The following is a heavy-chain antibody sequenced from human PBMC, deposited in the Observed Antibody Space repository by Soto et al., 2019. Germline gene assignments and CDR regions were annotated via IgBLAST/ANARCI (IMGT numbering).Heavy chain of an antibody. Sequence: PGGSLRLSCAASGFTFSSYGMHWVRQAPGKGLEWVAVIWYDGSNKYYADSVKGRFTISRDNSKNTLYLQMNSLRAEDTAVYYCARGDIVVPAAMHHPGMDVWGQGTTVTVSS. CDR3: ARGDIVVPAAMHHPGMDV. V-gene: IGHV3-33*01. J-gene: IGHJ6*02. CDR2: IWYDGSNK. D-gene: IGHD2-2*01. CDR1: GFTFSSYG.